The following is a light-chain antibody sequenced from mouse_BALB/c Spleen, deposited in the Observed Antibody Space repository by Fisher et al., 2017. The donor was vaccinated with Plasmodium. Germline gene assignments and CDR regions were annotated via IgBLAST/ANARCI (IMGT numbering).Light chain of an antibody. CDR1: QSLVHSYGSTY. CDR2: KGS. V-gene: IGKV1-110*01. Sequence: DIVITQSTLSLPVSLGDQASISCRSSQSLVHSYGSTYLHWYVQKPGQSPKLLIYKGSNRFSGVPDRFSGSGAVADFTLKISRVEAEDLGVYFCSQSTHLPLTFGAGTKLELK. CDR3: SQSTHLPLT. J-gene: IGKJ5*01.